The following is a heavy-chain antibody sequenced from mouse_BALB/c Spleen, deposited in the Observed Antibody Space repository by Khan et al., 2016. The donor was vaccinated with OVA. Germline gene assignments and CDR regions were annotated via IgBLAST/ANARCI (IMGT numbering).Heavy chain of an antibody. CDR2: TNPTNGRT. V-gene: IGHV1S81*02. J-gene: IGHJ2*01. D-gene: IGHD1-1*02. CDR1: GYTFTSYW. CDR3: ARIKKMVATYFDY. Sequence: VKESGAELVKAGASVKMSCKASGYTFTSYWMHWVKQRLGQGLEWFAETNPTNGRTYYNEKFKSKATLTVDKSSSTAYMLLSGQTFEDSAVYYCARIKKMVATYFDYWGQGTTLTVSS.